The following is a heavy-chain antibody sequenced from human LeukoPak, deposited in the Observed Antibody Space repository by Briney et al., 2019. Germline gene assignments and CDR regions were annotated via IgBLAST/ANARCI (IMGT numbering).Heavy chain of an antibody. CDR3: ARANDILTGTDAFDI. V-gene: IGHV1-18*01. CDR1: GYTFTSYG. CDR2: ISAYNGNT. D-gene: IGHD3-9*01. J-gene: IGHJ3*02. Sequence: ASVKVSCKASGYTFTSYGISWVRQAPGQGLEWMGWISAYNGNTSYAQKLQGRVTMTTDTSTSTAYMELRSLRSDDTAVYYCARANDILTGTDAFDIWGQGTMVTVSS.